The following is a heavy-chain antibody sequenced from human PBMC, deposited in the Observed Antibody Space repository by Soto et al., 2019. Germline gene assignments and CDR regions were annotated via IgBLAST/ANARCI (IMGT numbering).Heavy chain of an antibody. CDR1: GGTFSSYS. CDR3: ARDGGRHSGGIDY. V-gene: IGHV1-69*01. Sequence: QVQLVQSGAEVKKPGSSVKVSCKASGGTFSSYSINWVRQAPGHGLEWMGEIIPIFGTANYAQKFQGRVTMTADEATSTAYMELSSLISEDTDVYYCARDGGRHSGGIDYWGQGTLVTVSS. D-gene: IGHD1-26*01. CDR2: IIPIFGTA. J-gene: IGHJ4*02.